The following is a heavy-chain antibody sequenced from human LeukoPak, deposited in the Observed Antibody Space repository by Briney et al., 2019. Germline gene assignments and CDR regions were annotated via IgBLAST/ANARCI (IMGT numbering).Heavy chain of an antibody. Sequence: SETLSLTCTVSGGSISSYYWSWIRLPPGKGLEWIAYIYYSGGTNYNPSLKSRVTISVDTSKNQFSLKLSSVTAADTAVYYCARDSMVAGTLDYWGQGTLVTVSS. V-gene: IGHV4-59*01. J-gene: IGHJ4*02. CDR1: GGSISSYY. CDR3: ARDSMVAGTLDY. D-gene: IGHD4/OR15-4a*01. CDR2: IYYSGGT.